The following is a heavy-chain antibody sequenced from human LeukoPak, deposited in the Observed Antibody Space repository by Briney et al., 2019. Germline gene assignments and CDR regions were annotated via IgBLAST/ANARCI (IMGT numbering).Heavy chain of an antibody. CDR2: MNPKSGAT. J-gene: IGHJ6*03. D-gene: IGHD2-2*01. V-gene: IGHV1-2*02. Sequence: ASVKLSCKTSGYRFTGYYLHWVRQAPGQGLEWMGWMNPKSGATDYARKFQGRVTMTRDTSISTAYMELTRLRSDDTAVYYCARTTEGYCSSTSCYGFYYYYYMDVWGKGTTVTISS. CDR3: ARTTEGYCSSTSCYGFYYYYYMDV. CDR1: GYRFTGYY.